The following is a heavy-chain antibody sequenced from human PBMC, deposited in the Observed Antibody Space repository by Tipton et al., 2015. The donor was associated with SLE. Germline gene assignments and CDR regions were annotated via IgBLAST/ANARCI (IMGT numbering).Heavy chain of an antibody. CDR3: ARDTVGWYSGAFDI. Sequence: TLSLTCTVSGGSISSHYWSWFRQPPGKGLEWIGYIYYSGSTNYNPSLQSRVTISVDTSKNQFSLKLSSVTAAGTAVYYCARDTVGWYSGAFDIWGQGTMVTVSS. V-gene: IGHV4-59*11. CDR1: GGSISSHY. J-gene: IGHJ3*02. CDR2: IYYSGST. D-gene: IGHD4-23*01.